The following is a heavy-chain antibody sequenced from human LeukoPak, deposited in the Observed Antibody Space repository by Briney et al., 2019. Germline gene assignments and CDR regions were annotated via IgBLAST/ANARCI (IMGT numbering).Heavy chain of an antibody. CDR3: ARDFGDIVVVPAPYYGMDV. Sequence: GGSLRLSCAASGFTFSSYGMHWARKAPGKGLEWVADIWYDGSNKYYADSVKGRFTISRDNSKNTLYLQMNSLRAEDTAVYYCARDFGDIVVVPAPYYGMDVWGKGTTVTVSS. CDR1: GFTFSSYG. V-gene: IGHV3-33*01. D-gene: IGHD2-2*01. CDR2: IWYDGSNK. J-gene: IGHJ6*04.